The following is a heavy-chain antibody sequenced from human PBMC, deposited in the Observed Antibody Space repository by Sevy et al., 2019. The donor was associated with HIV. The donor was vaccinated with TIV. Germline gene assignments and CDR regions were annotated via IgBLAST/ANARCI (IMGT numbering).Heavy chain of an antibody. J-gene: IGHJ4*02. V-gene: IGHV3-23*01. Sequence: GGSLRLSCAASGFTFSTYAMTWVRQAPGKGLEWVSVISGSGGSTYYADSVKGRFTISRDNSKNTLYLQMNSLRAEDTAEYYCAKDRVSGTYYTGDFDYWGQGTLVTVSS. CDR2: ISGSGGST. D-gene: IGHD3-10*01. CDR1: GFTFSTYA. CDR3: AKDRVSGTYYTGDFDY.